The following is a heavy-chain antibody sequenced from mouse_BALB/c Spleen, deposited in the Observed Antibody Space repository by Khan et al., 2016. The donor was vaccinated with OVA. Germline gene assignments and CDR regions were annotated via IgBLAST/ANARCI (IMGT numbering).Heavy chain of an antibody. Sequence: QVQLKESGAELARPGASVKMSCKTSGYTFTSYTMHWVRQRPGQAPEWIGHINPSNNYTNYNQNFKDKATLIVDKSSTTAYMQLSSLTSEDSAVYYCARGGAYHRSHGWFAYWGQGTLVTVSA. CDR2: INPSNNYT. D-gene: IGHD2-14*01. CDR3: ARGGAYHRSHGWFAY. CDR1: GYTFTSYT. V-gene: IGHV1-4*01. J-gene: IGHJ3*01.